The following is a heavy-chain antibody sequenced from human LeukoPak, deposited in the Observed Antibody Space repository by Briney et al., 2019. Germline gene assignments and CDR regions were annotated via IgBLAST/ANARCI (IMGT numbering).Heavy chain of an antibody. CDR2: ISGNGGST. Sequence: PGGSLRLSCAASGFTFSSYAMSWVRQAPGKGLEWVSAISGNGGSTYYADSVKGRFTISRDNSKNTLYLQMNSLRAEDTAVYYCAKDLVRGAAGTYFDYWGQGTLVTVSS. CDR3: AKDLVRGAAGTYFDY. V-gene: IGHV3-23*01. D-gene: IGHD6-13*01. CDR1: GFTFSSYA. J-gene: IGHJ4*02.